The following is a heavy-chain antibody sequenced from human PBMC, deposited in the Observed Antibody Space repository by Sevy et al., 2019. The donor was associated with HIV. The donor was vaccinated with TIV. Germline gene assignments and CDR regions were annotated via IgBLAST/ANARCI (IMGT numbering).Heavy chain of an antibody. CDR3: ATSRSGYFDSSGHYIY. Sequence: GGSLRLSCEGSGYSFTSHWIGWVRHMPGKGLEWMGIIYPDDSETRYSPSFQGQVTFSADKSISTAYLQWSSLKASDTAMYYCATSRSGYFDSSGHYIYWGQGTMVTVSS. J-gene: IGHJ4*02. V-gene: IGHV5-51*01. D-gene: IGHD3-22*01. CDR2: IYPDDSET. CDR1: GYSFTSHW.